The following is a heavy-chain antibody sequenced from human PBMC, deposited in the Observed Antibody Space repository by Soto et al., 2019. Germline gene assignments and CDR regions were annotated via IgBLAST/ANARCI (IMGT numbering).Heavy chain of an antibody. CDR1: GGSIGSYY. D-gene: IGHD3-3*01. Sequence: QVQQQESGPGLVKPSETLSLTCSVSGGSIGSYYWSWIRQPPGKGLEWIGYIYYSGSTNYNPSLKSRVTISVDTSKNQFSLKLISVTAADTAVYYCARGGWRQIDYWGQGTLVTVSS. CDR2: IYYSGST. CDR3: ARGGWRQIDY. J-gene: IGHJ4*02. V-gene: IGHV4-59*08.